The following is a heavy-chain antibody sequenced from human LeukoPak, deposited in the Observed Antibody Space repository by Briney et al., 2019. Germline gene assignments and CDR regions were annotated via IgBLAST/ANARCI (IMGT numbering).Heavy chain of an antibody. CDR2: VSGSGGTT. CDR3: AKDKAVAGTREEGAFDI. V-gene: IGHV3-23*01. J-gene: IGHJ3*02. CDR1: GFTFSSYA. D-gene: IGHD6-19*01. Sequence: GGSLRLSCAASGFTFSSYAMSWVRQAPGQGLEWVSGVSGSGGTTYYADSVKGRFTISRDNSKNTLYLQMNSLRAEDTAVYYCAKDKAVAGTREEGAFDIWGQGTMVTVSS.